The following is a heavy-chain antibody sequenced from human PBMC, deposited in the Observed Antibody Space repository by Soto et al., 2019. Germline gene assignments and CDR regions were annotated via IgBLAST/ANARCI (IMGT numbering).Heavy chain of an antibody. CDR1: GYSFTSYW. CDR3: ARRTSAYDILTGYLHSGYYSDY. CDR2: IYPGDSDT. D-gene: IGHD3-9*01. J-gene: IGHJ4*02. Sequence: GESLKISCKGSGYSFTSYWIGWVRQMPGKGLEWMGIIYPGDSDTRYSPSFQGQVTISADKSISTAYLQWSSLKASDTAMYYCARRTSAYDILTGYLHSGYYSDYWGQGTLVTVSS. V-gene: IGHV5-51*01.